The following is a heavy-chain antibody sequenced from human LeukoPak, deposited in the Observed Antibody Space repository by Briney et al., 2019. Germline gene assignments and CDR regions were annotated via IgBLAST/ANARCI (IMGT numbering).Heavy chain of an antibody. J-gene: IGHJ4*02. CDR1: GYSFTSSW. CDR3: ARRGSSGWYWVY. Sequence: GESLKISCKGSGYSFTSSWIGWVRQMPGKGLELMGIIYPGDSDTRYSPSFQGQVTISVDKSISTAYLQWSSLKAPDSAVHYCARRGSSGWYWVYWGQGTLVTVSS. V-gene: IGHV5-51*01. CDR2: IYPGDSDT. D-gene: IGHD6-13*01.